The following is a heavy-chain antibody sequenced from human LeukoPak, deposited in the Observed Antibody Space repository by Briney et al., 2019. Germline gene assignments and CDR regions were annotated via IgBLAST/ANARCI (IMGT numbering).Heavy chain of an antibody. D-gene: IGHD4-17*01. CDR2: IYYSGST. J-gene: IGHJ1*01. CDR3: ARGMTTVTTYFQH. CDR1: GGSISSYY. V-gene: IGHV4-59*08. Sequence: PSETLSLTCTVSGGSISSYYWSWIRQPPGKGLEWIGYIYYSGSTNYNPSLKSRVTISVDTSKNQFSLKLSSVTAADTAVYYCARGMTTVTTYFQHWGQGTLVTVSS.